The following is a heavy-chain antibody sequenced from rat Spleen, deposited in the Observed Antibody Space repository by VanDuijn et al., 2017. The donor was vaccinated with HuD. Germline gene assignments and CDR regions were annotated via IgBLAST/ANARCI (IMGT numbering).Heavy chain of an antibody. CDR3: ARRSGSSPFDY. V-gene: IGHV2-43*01. J-gene: IGHJ2*01. CDR2: IWSGGST. Sequence: QVQLKESGPGLVQPSQTLSLTCTVSGFSLTSYHVSWVRQPPGKGLAWMGVIWSGGSTAHNSLLESRLSVTRDISKSQAFLKMNSLRSEDTATYYCARRSGSSPFDYWGQGVMVTVSS. CDR1: GFSLTSYH. D-gene: IGHD1-2*01.